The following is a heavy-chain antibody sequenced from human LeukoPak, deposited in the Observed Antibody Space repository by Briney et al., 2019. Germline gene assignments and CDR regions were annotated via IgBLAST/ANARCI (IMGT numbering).Heavy chain of an antibody. V-gene: IGHV4-61*02. CDR2: IYTSGST. D-gene: IGHD3-10*01. Sequence: SETLSLTCTVSGGSISSGSYYWSWIRQPAGKGLEWIGRIYTSGSTNYNPSLKSRVTISVDTSKNQFSLKLSSVTAADTAVYYCARVAGPLWFGEFYYFDYWGQGTLVTVSS. CDR1: GGSISSGSYY. CDR3: ARVAGPLWFGEFYYFDY. J-gene: IGHJ4*02.